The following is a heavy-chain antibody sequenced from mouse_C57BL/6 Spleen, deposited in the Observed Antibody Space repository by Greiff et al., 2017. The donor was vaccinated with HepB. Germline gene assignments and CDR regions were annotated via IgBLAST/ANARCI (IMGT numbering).Heavy chain of an antibody. Sequence: VQLQQSGAELVKPGASVKLSCKASGYTFTSYWMHWVKQRPGQGLEWIGMIHPNSGSTNYNEKFKSKATLTVDKSSSTAYMQLSSLTSEDSAVYYCARGYYDYDGYFDVWGTGTTVTVSS. CDR1: GYTFTSYW. V-gene: IGHV1-64*01. CDR2: IHPNSGST. CDR3: ARGYYDYDGYFDV. J-gene: IGHJ1*03. D-gene: IGHD2-4*01.